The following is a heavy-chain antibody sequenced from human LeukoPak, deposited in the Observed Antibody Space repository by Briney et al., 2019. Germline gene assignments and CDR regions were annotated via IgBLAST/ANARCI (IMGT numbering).Heavy chain of an antibody. CDR3: AREITTASRLDY. J-gene: IGHJ4*02. CDR1: GGSISSGDYD. V-gene: IGHV4-30-4*08. Sequence: PSQTLSLTCTVSGGSISSGDYDWGWIRQPPGKGLEWIGYIYYSGTTYYNPSLKSRVTISIDTSKNQFSLNLSSVTVADTAVYYCAREITTASRLDYWGQGTLVTVSS. CDR2: IYYSGTT. D-gene: IGHD3-22*01.